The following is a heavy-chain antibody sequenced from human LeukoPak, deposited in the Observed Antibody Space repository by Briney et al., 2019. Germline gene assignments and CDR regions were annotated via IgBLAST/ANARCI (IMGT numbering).Heavy chain of an antibody. CDR2: INHSGST. D-gene: IGHD2-2*01. V-gene: IGHV4-34*01. CDR1: GGSFSGYY. CDR3: ASLDCSSTSCYYFEY. Sequence: SETLSLTCAVYGGSFSGYYWSWIRQPPGKGLEWIGEINHSGSTNYNPSLKSRVTISVDTSKNQFSLKLSSVTAADTAVYYCASLDCSSTSCYYFEYWGQGTLVTVSS. J-gene: IGHJ4*02.